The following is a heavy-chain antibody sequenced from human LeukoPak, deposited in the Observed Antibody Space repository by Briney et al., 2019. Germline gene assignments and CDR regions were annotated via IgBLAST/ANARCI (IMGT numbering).Heavy chain of an antibody. CDR2: IKQDGSEK. CDR3: ARVRYIVGAAESYYFDY. D-gene: IGHD1-26*01. Sequence: GGSLRLSCAASGLTFSRYWMSWVRQAPGKGLEWVANIKQDGSEKYYVDSVKGRFTISRDNAKNSLYLQMNSLRAEDTAMYYCARVRYIVGAAESYYFDYWGQGTLVTVSS. V-gene: IGHV3-7*03. J-gene: IGHJ4*02. CDR1: GLTFSRYW.